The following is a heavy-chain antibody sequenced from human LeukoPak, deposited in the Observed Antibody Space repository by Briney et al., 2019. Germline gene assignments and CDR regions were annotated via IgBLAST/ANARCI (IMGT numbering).Heavy chain of an antibody. J-gene: IGHJ4*02. V-gene: IGHV4-61*02. CDR3: ARGLSSGWYYFDY. CDR1: GGSISSGSYY. CDR2: IYTSGST. D-gene: IGHD6-19*01. Sequence: SQTLSLTCTVSGGSISSGSYYWSWIRQPAGKGLEWIGRIYTSGSTNYNPSLKSRVTISVDTSKNQFSLKLSSVTAADTAVYYCARGLSSGWYYFDYWGQGTLLTVSS.